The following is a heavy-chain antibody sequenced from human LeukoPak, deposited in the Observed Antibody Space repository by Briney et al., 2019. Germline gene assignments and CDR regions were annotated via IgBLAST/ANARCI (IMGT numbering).Heavy chain of an antibody. D-gene: IGHD2-2*02. CDR3: ARGGVVVPAAIDY. Sequence: SETLSLTCTVSGYSISSGYYWGWIRQPPGKGLEWIGSIYHSGSTYYNPSLKSRVTISVDTSKNQFSLKLSSVTATDTAVYYCARGGVVVPAAIDYWGQGTLVTVSS. J-gene: IGHJ4*02. V-gene: IGHV4-38-2*02. CDR1: GYSISSGYY. CDR2: IYHSGST.